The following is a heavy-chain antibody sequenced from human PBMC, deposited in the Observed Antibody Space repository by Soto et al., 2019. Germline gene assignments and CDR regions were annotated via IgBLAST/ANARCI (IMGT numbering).Heavy chain of an antibody. J-gene: IGHJ6*03. CDR3: AKGRGGSTPWEYYYYYMDV. D-gene: IGHD1-26*01. CDR1: GFTFSSYA. V-gene: IGHV3-23*01. CDR2: ISGSGGST. Sequence: GGSLRLSCAASGFTFSSYAMSWVRQAPGKGLEWVSAISGSGGSTYYADSVKGRFTISRDNSKNTLYLQMNSLRAEDTAVYYCAKGRGGSTPWEYYYYYMDVWGKGTTVTVSS.